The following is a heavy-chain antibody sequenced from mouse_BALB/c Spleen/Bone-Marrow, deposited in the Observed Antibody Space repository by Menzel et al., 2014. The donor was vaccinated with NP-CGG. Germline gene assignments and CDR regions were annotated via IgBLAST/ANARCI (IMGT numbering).Heavy chain of an antibody. CDR2: IDPSDSYT. Sequence: VKLQESGAGLVKPGASVKMSCKASGYTFTSYWMHWVKQRPGQGLEWTGVIDPSDSYTSYNQKFKGKATLTVDTSSSTAYMQLSGLTSEDSAVYYCTRGDYDWYFDVWGAGTTVTVSS. CDR1: GYTFTSYW. D-gene: IGHD2-4*01. CDR3: TRGDYDWYFDV. V-gene: IGHV1S127*01. J-gene: IGHJ1*01.